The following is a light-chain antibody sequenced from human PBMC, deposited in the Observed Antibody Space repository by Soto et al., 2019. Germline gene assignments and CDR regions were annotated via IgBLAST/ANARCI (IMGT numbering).Light chain of an antibody. CDR2: ASS. CDR1: QTIGTY. J-gene: IGKJ1*01. V-gene: IGKV1-39*01. Sequence: IQMTQSPYSLSASVGDRITITCRASQTIGTYLNWYQQVPGKAPKLLIYASSSLQTGVPSRFSGAGSGTHFTLSINSLQPEDFGTYYCQQSFNLPRTFGPGTRVETK. CDR3: QQSFNLPRT.